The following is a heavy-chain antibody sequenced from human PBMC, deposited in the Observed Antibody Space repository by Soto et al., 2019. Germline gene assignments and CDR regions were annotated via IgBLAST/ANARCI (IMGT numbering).Heavy chain of an antibody. J-gene: IGHJ6*02. CDR1: GFTFSSYA. CDR2: ISGSGGTT. Sequence: GGSLRLSCAASGFTFSSYAMSWVRQAAGKGLEWVSDISGSGGTTYYADSVKGRFTISRDSSKNTLYLQMSSLRAEDTAVYYCAKGRAPFLGRGMDVWGQGTTVTVSS. V-gene: IGHV3-23*01. CDR3: AKGRAPFLGRGMDV.